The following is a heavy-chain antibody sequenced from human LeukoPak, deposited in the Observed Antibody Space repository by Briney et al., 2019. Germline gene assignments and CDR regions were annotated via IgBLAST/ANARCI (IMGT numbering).Heavy chain of an antibody. CDR3: VKYSSGWYYDY. J-gene: IGHJ4*02. V-gene: IGHV3-64D*09. CDR1: GFTFSKYA. Sequence: GGSLRLSCSASGFTFSKYAMHWVRQAPGKGLEYVSAINDNGRSTYHADSVKGRFSISRDNSKSTLYLQMSSLRTEDTAVYYCVKYSSGWYYDYWGQGTLGTGSS. D-gene: IGHD6-19*01. CDR2: INDNGRST.